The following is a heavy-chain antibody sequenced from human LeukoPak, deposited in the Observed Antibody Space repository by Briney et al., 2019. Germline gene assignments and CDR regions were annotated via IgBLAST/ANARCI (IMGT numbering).Heavy chain of an antibody. CDR1: GFTFNTHE. CDR2: ITGSGSAI. V-gene: IGHV3-48*03. D-gene: IGHD5-18*01. J-gene: IGHJ4*02. Sequence: HSGGSLRLSCAASGFTFNTHEMNWVRQAPGKGLEWVSYITGSGSAIYYADSVKGRFTISRDNAKNSLYLQMNSLRAEDTAVYYCARVSSTRYNFDYWAREPWSPSPQ. CDR3: ARVSSTRYNFDY.